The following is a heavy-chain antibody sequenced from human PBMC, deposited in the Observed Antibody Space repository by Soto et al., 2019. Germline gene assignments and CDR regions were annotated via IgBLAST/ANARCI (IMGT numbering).Heavy chain of an antibody. V-gene: IGHV1-18*01. J-gene: IGHJ6*04. CDR1: GYSFNTYG. CDR3: ARHKWKDLSYYYGRGV. CDR2: ISAYNGNT. Sequence: ASVKVSCKASGYSFNTYGISWVRQAPGQGLEWMGWISAYNGNTFYAQRLQGRLTMTTDTSTSTAYMGLRSLRSDDTAVYYCARHKWKDLSYYYGRGVWGKGTRVTFSS. D-gene: IGHD1-20*01.